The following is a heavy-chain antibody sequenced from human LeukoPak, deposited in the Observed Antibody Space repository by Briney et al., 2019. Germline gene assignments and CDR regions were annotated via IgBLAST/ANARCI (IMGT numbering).Heavy chain of an antibody. CDR2: IHHSGST. CDR1: GYSINSGYY. D-gene: IGHD3-10*01. Sequence: PSETLSLTCAVSGYSINSGYYWGWIRQPPGEGLEWINDIHHSGSTHYNPSLKSRVTISVDTSKNQFSLNLSSVTAADTAMYYCARLVRGVGYWYFDLWGRGTLVTVSS. V-gene: IGHV4-38-2*01. J-gene: IGHJ2*01. CDR3: ARLVRGVGYWYFDL.